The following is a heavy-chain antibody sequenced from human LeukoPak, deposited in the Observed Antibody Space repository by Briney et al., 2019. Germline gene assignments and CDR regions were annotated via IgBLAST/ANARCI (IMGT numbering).Heavy chain of an antibody. CDR1: GGTFSSYA. CDR2: IIPIFGTA. D-gene: IGHD5-12*01. J-gene: IGHJ4*02. CDR3: ARGGKRGYSGYVFDY. Sequence: SVKVSCKASGGTFSSYAISWVRQAPGQGLEWRGRIIPIFGTANYAQKFQGRVTITTDDSTSTVYMELSSLRAEDTAVYYCARGGKRGYSGYVFDYWGQGTLVTVSS. V-gene: IGHV1-69*05.